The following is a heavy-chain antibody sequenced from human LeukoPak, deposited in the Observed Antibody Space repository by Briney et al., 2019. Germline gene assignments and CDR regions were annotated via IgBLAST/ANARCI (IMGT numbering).Heavy chain of an antibody. CDR3: EIVVITNYYFDY. CDR2: ISYDGSNK. J-gene: IGHJ4*02. Sequence: GGFLRLSCAASGFTFSSYAMHWVRQAPGKGLEWVAVISYDGSNKYYADSVKGRFTISRDNSKNTLYLQMNSLRAEDTAVYYCEIVVITNYYFDYWGQGTLVTVSS. D-gene: IGHD3-22*01. V-gene: IGHV3-30-3*01. CDR1: GFTFSSYA.